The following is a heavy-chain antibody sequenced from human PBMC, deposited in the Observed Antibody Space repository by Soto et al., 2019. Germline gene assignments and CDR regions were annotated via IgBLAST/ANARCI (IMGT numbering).Heavy chain of an antibody. CDR2: IIPIFGTA. D-gene: IGHD6-19*01. CDR3: ARSIAVAGTVRGALDY. J-gene: IGHJ4*02. CDR1: GGTFSSYA. V-gene: IGHV1-69*01. Sequence: QVQLVQSGAEVKKPGSSVKVSCKASGGTFSSYAISWVRQAPGQGLDWMGGIIPIFGTANYAQKFQGRVTITADESTSTAYRELSSRRSEDTAVYYCARSIAVAGTVRGALDYWGQGTLVTVSS.